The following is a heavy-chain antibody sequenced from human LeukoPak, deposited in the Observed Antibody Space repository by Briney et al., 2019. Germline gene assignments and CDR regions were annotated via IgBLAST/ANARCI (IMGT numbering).Heavy chain of an antibody. D-gene: IGHD2-2*01. Sequence: PGGSLRLSCAASGFTFRIYGMYWVRQAPGKGLEWVAFIRYDGSEKYYADSVKGRFTISRDNSKNTLYLQMNSLRAEDTAVYYCARDLLGYCSSTSCYARGLDYWGQGTLVTVSS. CDR1: GFTFRIYG. V-gene: IGHV3-30*02. CDR2: IRYDGSEK. J-gene: IGHJ4*02. CDR3: ARDLLGYCSSTSCYARGLDY.